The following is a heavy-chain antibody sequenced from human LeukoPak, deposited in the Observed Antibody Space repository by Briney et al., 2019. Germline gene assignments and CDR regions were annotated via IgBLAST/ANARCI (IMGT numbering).Heavy chain of an antibody. CDR2: IYYSGST. CDR3: ARDRGLRSFDY. J-gene: IGHJ4*02. CDR1: GGSISGYY. D-gene: IGHD5-12*01. Sequence: PSETLSLTCTVSGGSISGYYWSWIRQPPGKGLEWIGYIYYSGSTNYNPSLKSRVTISVDTSKNQFSLKLSSVTAADTAVYYCARDRGLRSFDYWGQGTLVTVSS. V-gene: IGHV4-59*01.